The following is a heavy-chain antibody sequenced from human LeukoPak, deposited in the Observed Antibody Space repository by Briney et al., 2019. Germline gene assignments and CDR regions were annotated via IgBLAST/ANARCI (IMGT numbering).Heavy chain of an antibody. Sequence: GGSLRLSCAASGFTFSSYEMSWVRQAPGKGLGWVSYISSSGSTIYYADCVKGRLTISRDNAKNSLYLQMNSLRAEDTAVYYCARVYSGSYLGDAFDIWGQGTMVTVSS. CDR1: GFTFSSYE. CDR3: ARVYSGSYLGDAFDI. D-gene: IGHD1-26*01. CDR2: ISSSGSTI. V-gene: IGHV3-48*03. J-gene: IGHJ3*02.